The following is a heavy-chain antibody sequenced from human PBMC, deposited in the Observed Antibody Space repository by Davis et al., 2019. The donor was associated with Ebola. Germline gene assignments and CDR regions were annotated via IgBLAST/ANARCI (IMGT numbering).Heavy chain of an antibody. Sequence: GESLKISCLASGFTFNNHAMSWVRQAPGGGLEWVAGISATGVDKKYADSVGGRFSISRDNSKNTLYLQMDSLRVEDTAVYYCTKYNWNAYFDNWGQGTLVAVSS. D-gene: IGHD1-20*01. CDR1: GFTFNNHA. CDR3: TKYNWNAYFDN. V-gene: IGHV3-23*01. CDR2: ISATGVDK. J-gene: IGHJ4*02.